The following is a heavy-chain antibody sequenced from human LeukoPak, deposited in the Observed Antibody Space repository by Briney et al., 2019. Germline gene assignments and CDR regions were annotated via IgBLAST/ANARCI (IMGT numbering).Heavy chain of an antibody. Sequence: PGGSLRLSCAASGFTFSDCSMNWVRQAPGKGLEWVSYIGSSGSTIYYADSVKGRFTISKDNAKNSLFLQMNSLRAEDTAVFYCARGADDSSSWYGGAFDIWGQGTMVTVSS. CDR1: GFTFSDCS. CDR3: ARGADDSSSWYGGAFDI. V-gene: IGHV3-48*04. CDR2: IGSSGSTI. D-gene: IGHD6-13*01. J-gene: IGHJ3*02.